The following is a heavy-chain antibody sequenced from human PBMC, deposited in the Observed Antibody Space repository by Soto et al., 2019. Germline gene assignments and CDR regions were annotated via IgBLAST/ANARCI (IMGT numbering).Heavy chain of an antibody. CDR2: IIPIFGTA. CDR1: GGTFSSYA. Sequence: ASVKVSCKASGGTFSSYAISWVRQAPGQGLEWMGGIIPIFGTANYAQKFQGRVTITADESTSTAYMELSSLRSEDTAVYYCARDAIMLRITGTMRWFDPWGQGTLVTVS. D-gene: IGHD1-20*01. V-gene: IGHV1-69*13. CDR3: ARDAIMLRITGTMRWFDP. J-gene: IGHJ5*02.